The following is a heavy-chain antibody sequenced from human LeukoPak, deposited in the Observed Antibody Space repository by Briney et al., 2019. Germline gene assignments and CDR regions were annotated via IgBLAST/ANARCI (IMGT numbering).Heavy chain of an antibody. J-gene: IGHJ4*02. CDR3: ARGPDYYDSSGYPFDY. Sequence: SETLSLTCTVSGDSINDYYWGWIRQPPGKGLEWIGYIYYSGSTNYNPSLKSRVTISVDTSKNQFSLKLSSVTAADTAVYYCARGPDYYDSSGYPFDYWGQGTLVTVSS. CDR1: GDSINDYY. D-gene: IGHD3-22*01. V-gene: IGHV4-59*01. CDR2: IYYSGST.